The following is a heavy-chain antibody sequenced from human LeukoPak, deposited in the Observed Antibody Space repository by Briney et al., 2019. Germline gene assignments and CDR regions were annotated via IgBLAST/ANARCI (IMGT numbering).Heavy chain of an antibody. CDR1: GFTFGDYA. J-gene: IGHJ6*03. CDR2: IRSKAYGGTT. Sequence: GGSLRLSCTASGFTFGDYAMSWVRQAPGKGLEWVGFIRSKAYGGTTEYAASVKGRFTISRDDSKSIAYLQMNSLRTEDTAVYYCTTDCSSTSCYPYYYYYMDVWGKGTTVTVSS. D-gene: IGHD2-2*01. V-gene: IGHV3-49*04. CDR3: TTDCSSTSCYPYYYYYMDV.